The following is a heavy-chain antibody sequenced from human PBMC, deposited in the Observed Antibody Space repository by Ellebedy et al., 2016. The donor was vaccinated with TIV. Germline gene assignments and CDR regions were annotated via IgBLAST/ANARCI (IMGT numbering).Heavy chain of an antibody. CDR3: ARTVTQWSYFDY. Sequence: GGSLRLXCAASGFTFSSYGMHWVRQAPGKGLEWVAVISYDGSNKYYADSVKGRFTISRDNSKNTLYLQMNSLRAEDTAVYYCARTVTQWSYFDYWGQGTLVTVSS. J-gene: IGHJ4*02. D-gene: IGHD4-17*01. V-gene: IGHV3-30*19. CDR2: ISYDGSNK. CDR1: GFTFSSYG.